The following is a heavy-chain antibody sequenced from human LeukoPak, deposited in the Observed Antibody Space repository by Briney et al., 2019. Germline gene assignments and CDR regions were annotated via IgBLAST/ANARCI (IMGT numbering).Heavy chain of an antibody. CDR1: GGTFSSYA. D-gene: IGHD3-16*02. V-gene: IGHV1-2*02. Sequence: ASVKVSCKASGGTFSSYAISWVRQAPGQGLEWMGWINPNSGGTNYAQKFQGRVTMTRDTSISTAYMELSRLRSDDTAVYYCAKSYDYVWGSYRSGAFDIWGQGTMVTVSS. CDR3: AKSYDYVWGSYRSGAFDI. CDR2: INPNSGGT. J-gene: IGHJ3*02.